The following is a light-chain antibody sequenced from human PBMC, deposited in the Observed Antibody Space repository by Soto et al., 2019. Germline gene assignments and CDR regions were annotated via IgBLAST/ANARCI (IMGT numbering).Light chain of an antibody. J-gene: IGKJ1*01. V-gene: IGKV3-15*01. CDR2: DAS. Sequence: EKVMTQSPATLSVSPGERATLSCGASQSVRSNVAWYQQKPGQPPRLLIYDASTRATGIPSRFSGSGSGTEFTLTVSSLKSEDFAVYYCQQYDNWPRTLGQGTKADIK. CDR3: QQYDNWPRT. CDR1: QSVRSN.